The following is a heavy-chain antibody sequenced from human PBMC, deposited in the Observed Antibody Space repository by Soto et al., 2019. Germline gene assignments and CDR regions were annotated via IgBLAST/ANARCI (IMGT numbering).Heavy chain of an antibody. CDR1: GGTFSSYA. Sequence: ASVKVFCKASGGTFSSYAISWVRQAPGQGLEWMGGIIPIFGTANYAQKFQGRVTITADESTSTAYMELSSLRSEDTAVYYCATYSGSYYYSGMDVWGQGTTVTVSS. V-gene: IGHV1-69*13. CDR2: IIPIFGTA. J-gene: IGHJ6*02. CDR3: ATYSGSYYYSGMDV. D-gene: IGHD1-26*01.